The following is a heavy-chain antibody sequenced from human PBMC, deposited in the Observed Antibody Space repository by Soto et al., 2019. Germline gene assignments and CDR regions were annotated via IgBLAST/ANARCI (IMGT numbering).Heavy chain of an antibody. V-gene: IGHV3-23*01. J-gene: IGHJ4*02. CDR1: GFTFSSYA. CDR2: ISGSGGST. CDR3: AKDPLDDYGDYDLPVPGQLARSATN. Sequence: GGSLRLSCAASGFTFSSYAMSWVRQAPGKGLEWVSAISGSGGSTYYADSVKGRFTISRDNSKNTLYLQMNSLRAEDTAVYYCAKDPLDDYGDYDLPVPGQLARSATNWGQGTLVTVSS. D-gene: IGHD4-17*01.